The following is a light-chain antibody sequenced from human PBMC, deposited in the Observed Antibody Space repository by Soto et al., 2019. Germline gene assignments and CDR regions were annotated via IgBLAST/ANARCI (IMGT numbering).Light chain of an antibody. CDR1: QTIGTN. J-gene: IGKJ1*01. Sequence: DIQMTQSPSSLSASVGDRVSITCRASQTIGTNLNWYQQKPGKAPKVLIYGASTLQGGMPSRFSGSGSGTDFTLTISSLQPEDFATYFCQHNYSPPPTFGQGTKVESK. V-gene: IGKV1-39*01. CDR3: QHNYSPPPT. CDR2: GAS.